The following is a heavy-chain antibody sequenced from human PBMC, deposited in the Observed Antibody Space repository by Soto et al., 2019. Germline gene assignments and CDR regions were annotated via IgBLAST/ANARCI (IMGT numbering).Heavy chain of an antibody. CDR3: ARDNSSPFGNWFDP. D-gene: IGHD6-6*01. V-gene: IGHV1-69*13. CDR1: GGTFSSYA. Sequence: SVKVSCKASGGTFSSYAISWVRQAPGQGLEWMGGIIPIFGTANYAQKFQGRVTITADESTSTAYMELSSLRSEDTAVYYCARDNSSPFGNWFDPWGQGTLVTVSS. J-gene: IGHJ5*02. CDR2: IIPIFGTA.